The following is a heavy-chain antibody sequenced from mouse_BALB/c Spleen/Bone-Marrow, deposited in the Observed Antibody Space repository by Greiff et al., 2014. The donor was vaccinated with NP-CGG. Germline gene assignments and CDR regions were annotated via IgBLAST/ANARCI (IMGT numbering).Heavy chain of an antibody. CDR1: GFTFSSYA. J-gene: IGHJ3*01. Sequence: DVLLVESGGGLVKPGGSLKLYCAASGFTFSSYAMSWGRQTPEKRLGWVATFSSGGSYLYYLDSVKGRFNNSRENANTTMVLQITSLRSEDTARYSCEGPIYYGCDGGLDYWGQGTLLTVSA. CDR2: FSSGGSYL. V-gene: IGHV5-9-1*01. CDR3: EGPIYYGCDGGLDY. D-gene: IGHD2-2*01.